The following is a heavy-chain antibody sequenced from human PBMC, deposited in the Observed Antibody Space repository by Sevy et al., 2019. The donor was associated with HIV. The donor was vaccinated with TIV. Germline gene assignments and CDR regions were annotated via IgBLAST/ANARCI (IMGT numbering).Heavy chain of an antibody. CDR1: GFTFSDYY. D-gene: IGHD4-4*01. CDR3: ASDNTVTPFYYYYGMDV. Sequence: GGSLRLSCAASGFTFSDYYMSWIRQAPGKGLEWVSYISSSGSTIYYADSVKGRFTISRDNAKNSLYLQMNSPRAEDTAVYYCASDNTVTPFYYYYGMDVWGQGTTVTVSS. V-gene: IGHV3-11*01. J-gene: IGHJ6*02. CDR2: ISSSGSTI.